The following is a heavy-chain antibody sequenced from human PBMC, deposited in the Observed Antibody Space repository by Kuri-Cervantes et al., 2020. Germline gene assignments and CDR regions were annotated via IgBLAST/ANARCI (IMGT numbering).Heavy chain of an antibody. D-gene: IGHD5-12*01. CDR2: ISGSGGST. CDR3: AKAQDIVATIIDY. V-gene: IGHV3-23*01. J-gene: IGHJ4*02. CDR1: GFTFSSYA. Sequence: GESLKISCAASGFTFSSYAMSWVRQAPGKGLEWVSAISGSGGSTYYADPVKGRFTISRDNSKNTLYLQMNSLRAEDTAVYYCAKAQDIVATIIDYWGQGTLVTVSS.